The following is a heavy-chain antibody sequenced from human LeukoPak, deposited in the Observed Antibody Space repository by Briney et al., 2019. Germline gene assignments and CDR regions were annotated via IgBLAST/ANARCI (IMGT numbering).Heavy chain of an antibody. D-gene: IGHD3-10*01. CDR1: GGSFSGYY. CDR3: ARAADYHGSGSQLGY. Sequence: PSETLSLTCAVYGGSFSGYYWSWIRQPPGKGLEWIGEINHSGSTKYSPSLESRVTISVDTSKNQFSLKLTSVTAADTAVYYCARAADYHGSGSQLGYWGQGILVTVSS. V-gene: IGHV4-34*01. CDR2: INHSGST. J-gene: IGHJ4*02.